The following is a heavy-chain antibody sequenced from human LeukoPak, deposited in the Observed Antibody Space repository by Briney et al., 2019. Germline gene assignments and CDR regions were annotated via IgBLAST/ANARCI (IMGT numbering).Heavy chain of an antibody. CDR2: ISGSGGST. J-gene: IGHJ4*02. CDR1: GFTFSSYA. D-gene: IGHD3-3*01. CDR3: AKEDYDFWSGYFY. Sequence: PVGSLRLSCAASGFTFSSYAKSWVRQAPGKGLEWFSAISGSGGSTYYADSVKGRFTISRDNSKDTLYLQMNSLTAEDTAVYYCAKEDYDFWSGYFYWGQGTLVTVSS. V-gene: IGHV3-23*01.